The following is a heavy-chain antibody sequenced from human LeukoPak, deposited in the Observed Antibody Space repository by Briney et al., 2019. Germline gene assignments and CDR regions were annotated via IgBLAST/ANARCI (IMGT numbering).Heavy chain of an antibody. V-gene: IGHV3-23*01. CDR1: GFTFSNYE. D-gene: IGHD6-13*01. CDR3: AKDSRTTYDSSWLYYFDS. CDR2: ISGSGEST. J-gene: IGHJ4*02. Sequence: GGSLRLSCAASGFTFSNYEMHWVRQAPGKGLEWDSAISGSGESTYHADSVKGRFTISRDNSKNTLYLQMNRLRAEDTAVYYCAKDSRTTYDSSWLYYFDSWGQGTLVTVSS.